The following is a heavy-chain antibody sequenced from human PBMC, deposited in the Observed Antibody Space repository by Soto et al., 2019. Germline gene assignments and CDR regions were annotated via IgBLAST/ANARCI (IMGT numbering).Heavy chain of an antibody. J-gene: IGHJ6*02. Sequence: GGSLRLSCAASGFTISNNYMSWVRQAPGKGLEWVSLIYSGGRTYFADSVKGRFTISRDNSKNTLYVQINSLRVEDTALYYCARERYCHYTSCPPDYYYYGMDVWGQGTTVT. V-gene: IGHV3-66*01. D-gene: IGHD2-2*01. CDR2: IYSGGRT. CDR3: ARERYCHYTSCPPDYYYYGMDV. CDR1: GFTISNNY.